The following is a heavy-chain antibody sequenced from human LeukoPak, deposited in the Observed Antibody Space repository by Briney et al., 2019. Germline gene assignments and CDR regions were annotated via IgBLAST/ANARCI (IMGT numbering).Heavy chain of an antibody. CDR3: AKDFGSYLGAFDI. Sequence: GGSLRLSCAASGFTFSSYGMHWVRQAPGKGLEWVAVIWYDGSNKYYADSVKGRFTISRDNSKNTLYLQMNSLRAEDTAVYYCAKDFGSYLGAFDIWGQGTMVTVS. V-gene: IGHV3-33*06. CDR2: IWYDGSNK. CDR1: GFTFSSYG. D-gene: IGHD1-26*01. J-gene: IGHJ3*02.